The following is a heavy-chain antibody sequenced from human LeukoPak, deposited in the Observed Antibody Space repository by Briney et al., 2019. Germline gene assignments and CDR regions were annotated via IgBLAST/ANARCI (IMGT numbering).Heavy chain of an antibody. CDR1: GFTFSSYD. D-gene: IGHD3-9*01. CDR2: ISYDGSNK. V-gene: IGHV3-30-3*01. CDR3: ARVCGYYDILTGRDAFDI. Sequence: SGGSLRLSCAASGFTFSSYDMHWVRQAPGKGLEWVAVISYDGSNKYYADSVKGRLTVSRDNSKNTLYLQMNSLRAEDTAVYYCARVCGYYDILTGRDAFDIWGQGTMVTVSS. J-gene: IGHJ3*02.